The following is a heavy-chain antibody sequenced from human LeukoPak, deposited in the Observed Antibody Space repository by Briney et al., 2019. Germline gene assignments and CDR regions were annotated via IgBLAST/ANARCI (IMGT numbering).Heavy chain of an antibody. J-gene: IGHJ6*02. CDR3: ARGDDYYGMDV. V-gene: IGHV3-73*01. CDR1: GFTFSGSP. CDR2: IRSKANSHAT. Sequence: GGSLKLSCAASGFTFSGSPMHWVRQASGKGLEWVGRIRSKANSHATAYAASVKGRFTISRDDSKDTAYLQMNSLRAEDTAVYYCARGDDYYGMDVWGQGTTVTVSS. D-gene: IGHD2-21*02.